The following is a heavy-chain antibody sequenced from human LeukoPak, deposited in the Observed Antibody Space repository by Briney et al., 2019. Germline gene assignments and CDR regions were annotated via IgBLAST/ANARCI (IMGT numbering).Heavy chain of an antibody. V-gene: IGHV4-59*03. CDR2: IYKSGST. Sequence: SETLSLTCTVSAGSINLYHWSWIRQSPGKGLDWIGYIYKSGSTNNNPTLSSGVTKAIATSRNQFSWKMNSVTAADPAIYFCAGGGREILGAAIDHYYYALHFWGRGTTVTVSS. D-gene: IGHD1-26*01. CDR1: AGSINLYH. J-gene: IGHJ6*02. CDR3: AGGGREILGAAIDHYYYALHF.